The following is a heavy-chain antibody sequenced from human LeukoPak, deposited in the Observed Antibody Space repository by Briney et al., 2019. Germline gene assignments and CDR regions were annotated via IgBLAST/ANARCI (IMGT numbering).Heavy chain of an antibody. D-gene: IGHD3-10*01. CDR2: ISGSGGST. Sequence: GGSLRLSCAASGFTFSSYAMSWVRQAPGKGLEWVSAISGSGGSTYYADSVKGRFTISRDNSKNPLYLQMNSLRAEDTAVYYCAKDPWFGELPALDYWGQGTLVTVSS. CDR3: AKDPWFGELPALDY. CDR1: GFTFSSYA. J-gene: IGHJ4*02. V-gene: IGHV3-23*01.